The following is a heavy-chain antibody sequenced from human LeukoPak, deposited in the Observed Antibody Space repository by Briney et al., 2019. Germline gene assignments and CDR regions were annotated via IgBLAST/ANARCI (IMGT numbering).Heavy chain of an antibody. CDR3: GGRGGGGGGGGGGVGG. CDR1: GYSISSGYY. J-gene: IGHJ4*02. D-gene: IGHD3-16*01. Sequence: KPSETLSLTCAVSGYSISSGYYWGWIRQPPGKGLEWIGSIYHSGSTYYNPSLKSRVTISVDTSKNQFSLKLSSVTAADRGGEWGGGRGGGGGGGGGGVGGWGQGTLVTVSS. V-gene: IGHV4-38-2*01. CDR2: IYHSGST.